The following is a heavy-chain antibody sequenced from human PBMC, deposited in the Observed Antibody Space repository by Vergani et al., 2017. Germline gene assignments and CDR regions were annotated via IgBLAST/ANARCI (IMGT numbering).Heavy chain of an antibody. CDR1: GFTFSSYS. J-gene: IGHJ4*01. CDR2: ISSSSSYI. Sequence: EVQLVESGGGLVKPGGSLRLSCAASGFTFSSYSMNWVRQAPGKGLEWVSSISSSSSYIYYADSVKGRFTISRDNAKNSLYLQMNSLRAEDTAVYYCARDTRREPKGFDYWGHGTLVTVSS. CDR3: ARDTRREPKGFDY. D-gene: IGHD1-26*01. V-gene: IGHV3-21*01.